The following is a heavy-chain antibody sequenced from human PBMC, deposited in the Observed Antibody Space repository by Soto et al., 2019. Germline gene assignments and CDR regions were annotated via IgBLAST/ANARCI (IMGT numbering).Heavy chain of an antibody. CDR1: WYTFTIYY. CDR2: ITPSGGST. V-gene: IGHV1-46*01. Sequence: ASVXVSFKASWYTFTIYYMHFVIEAAGQGLEWMGIITPSGGSTSYAQKFQGRVTMTRDTSTSTVYMELSSLRSEDTAVYYCARERNHYRTSQYWLEIWGQPTLVNV. J-gene: IGHJ4*02. D-gene: IGHD3-9*01. CDR3: ARERNHYRTSQYWLEI.